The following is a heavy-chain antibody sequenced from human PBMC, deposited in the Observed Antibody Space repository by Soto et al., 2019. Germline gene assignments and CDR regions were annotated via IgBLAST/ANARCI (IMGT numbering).Heavy chain of an antibody. D-gene: IGHD3-10*01. CDR3: AKQSRDPTGDY. V-gene: IGHV3-7*03. Sequence: PGGSLRLSCAVSGFSFSDSWISWIRQPPGKGLEWVAHINPDGSVKYYVDSVEGRFTISRDNARNSLYLQMRSLRADDAAVYYCAKQSRDPTGDYWGRGALVTVSS. CDR1: GFSFSDSW. J-gene: IGHJ4*02. CDR2: INPDGSVK.